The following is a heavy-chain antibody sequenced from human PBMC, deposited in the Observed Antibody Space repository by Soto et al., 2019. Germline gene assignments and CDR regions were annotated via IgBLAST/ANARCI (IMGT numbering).Heavy chain of an antibody. CDR3: TASSGWYNAFDI. J-gene: IGHJ3*02. Sequence: LRLSCAASGFTVSSNYMSWVRQAPGKGLEWVLVIYSGGSTYYADSVKGRFTISRDNSKNTLYLQMNSLRAEDTAVYYCTASSGWYNAFDIWGQGTMVTVSS. CDR1: GFTVSSNY. V-gene: IGHV3-53*01. D-gene: IGHD6-19*01. CDR2: IYSGGST.